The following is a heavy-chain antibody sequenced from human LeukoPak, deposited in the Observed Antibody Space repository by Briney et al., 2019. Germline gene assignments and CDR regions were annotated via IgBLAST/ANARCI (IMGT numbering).Heavy chain of an antibody. CDR3: ARDGGGSGSYYRNWFDP. CDR2: ISSSSSTI. J-gene: IGHJ5*02. V-gene: IGHV3-48*04. Sequence: GGSLRLSCAASGFTFSSYSMNWVRQAPGKGLEWVSYISSSSSTIYYADSVKGRFTISRDNAKNSLYLQMNSLRAEDTAVYYCARDGGGSGSYYRNWFDPWGQGALVTVSS. CDR1: GFTFSSYS. D-gene: IGHD3-10*01.